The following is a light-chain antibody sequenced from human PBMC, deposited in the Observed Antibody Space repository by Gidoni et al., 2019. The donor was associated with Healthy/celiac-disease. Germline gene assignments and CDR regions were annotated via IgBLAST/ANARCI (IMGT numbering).Light chain of an antibody. Sequence: DIVMTQSPDSLAVSLGGRATINCKSSQSVLYTSNNKNYLAWYQQKPGQPPKLLIYWASTRESGVPERFSGSGSGTDFTLTISSLQAEDVAVYYCQQYYSTPITFGQGTRLEIK. CDR1: QSVLYTSNNKNY. CDR3: QQYYSTPIT. J-gene: IGKJ5*01. CDR2: WAS. V-gene: IGKV4-1*01.